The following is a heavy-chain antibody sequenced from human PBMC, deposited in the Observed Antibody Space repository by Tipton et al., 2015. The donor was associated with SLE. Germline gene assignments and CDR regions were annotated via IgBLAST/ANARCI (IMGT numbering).Heavy chain of an antibody. D-gene: IGHD2-21*01. J-gene: IGHJ4*02. CDR3: ARQARRCGGDCYLFDY. CDR1: GGTFSSYA. CDR2: IIPIFGTA. Sequence: QSGPEVKKPGSSVKVSCKASGGTFSSYAISWVRQAPGQGLEWMGGIIPIFGTANYAQKFQGRVTITADESTSTAYMELSSLRSEDTAVYYCARQARRCGGDCYLFDYWGQGTLVTVSS. V-gene: IGHV1-69*01.